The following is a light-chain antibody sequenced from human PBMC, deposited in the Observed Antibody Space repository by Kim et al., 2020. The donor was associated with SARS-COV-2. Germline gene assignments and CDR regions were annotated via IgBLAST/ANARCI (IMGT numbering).Light chain of an antibody. CDR1: SLRSYY. J-gene: IGLJ2*01. CDR2: GKN. CDR3: NSRDSSGNHEG. Sequence: SSELTQDPAVSVALGQTVRITCQGDSLRSYYASWYQQKPGQAPVLVIYGKNNRPSGIPDRFSGSSSGNTASLTITGAPAEDEADYYCNSRDSSGNHEGFG. V-gene: IGLV3-19*01.